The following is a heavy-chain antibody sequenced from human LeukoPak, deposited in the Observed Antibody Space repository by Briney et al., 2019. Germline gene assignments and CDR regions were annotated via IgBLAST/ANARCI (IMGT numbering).Heavy chain of an antibody. J-gene: IGHJ4*02. Sequence: ASVKVSFKVSGYTLTELSMHWVRQAPGKGLEWMGWISTYNGNTNFAQNLQGRFTMTTDTSTSTAYMELRSLISDDTALYYCARGSGLVSNLFDYWGQGTLVTVSS. V-gene: IGHV1-18*01. D-gene: IGHD4-11*01. CDR1: GYTLTELS. CDR2: ISTYNGNT. CDR3: ARGSGLVSNLFDY.